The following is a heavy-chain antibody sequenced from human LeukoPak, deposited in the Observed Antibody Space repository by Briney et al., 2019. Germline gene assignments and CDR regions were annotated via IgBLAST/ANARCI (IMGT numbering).Heavy chain of an antibody. Sequence: GGSLRLSCAAPGFTFSSYWMNWVRQAPGKGLEWVANIKQDGSEKYYVDFVKGRFTISRDNAKNTLYLQMNSLRAEDTAVYYCARESVDIVATISAYYYYYGMDVWGQGTTVTVSS. CDR2: IKQDGSEK. D-gene: IGHD5-12*01. CDR3: ARESVDIVATISAYYYYYGMDV. CDR1: GFTFSSYW. V-gene: IGHV3-7*01. J-gene: IGHJ6*02.